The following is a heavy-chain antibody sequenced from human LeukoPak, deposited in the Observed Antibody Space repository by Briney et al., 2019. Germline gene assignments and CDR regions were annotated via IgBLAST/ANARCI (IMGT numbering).Heavy chain of an antibody. CDR1: GYTFTSYY. CDR2: INPSGGST. D-gene: IGHD2-2*01. CDR3: ARVVPAATLGYYYYMDV. V-gene: IGHV1-46*01. Sequence: ASVKVSCKASGYTFTSYYMHWVRQAPGQGLEWMGIINPSGGSTSYAQKFQGRVTMTRDMSTSTVYMELSSLRSEDTAVYYCARVVPAATLGYYYYMDVWGEGTTVTVSS. J-gene: IGHJ6*03.